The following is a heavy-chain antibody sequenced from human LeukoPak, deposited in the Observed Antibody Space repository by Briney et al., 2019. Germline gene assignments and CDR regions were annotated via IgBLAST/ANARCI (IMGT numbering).Heavy chain of an antibody. CDR3: TRDTAMVTSPLFRGPIGPYGMDV. V-gene: IGHV3-73*01. Sequence: GGSLRLSCAASGFTFSGSAMHWVRQASGKGREWVGRIRSKANSYATAYAASVKGRFTISRDDSKNTAYLQMNSLKTEDTAVYYCTRDTAMVTSPLFRGPIGPYGMDVWGQGTTVTVSS. D-gene: IGHD5-18*01. J-gene: IGHJ6*02. CDR1: GFTFSGSA. CDR2: IRSKANSYAT.